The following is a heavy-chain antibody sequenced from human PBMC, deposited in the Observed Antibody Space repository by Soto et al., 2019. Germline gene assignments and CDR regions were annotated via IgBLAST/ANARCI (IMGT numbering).Heavy chain of an antibody. CDR1: GYTFTSYG. Sequence: QVQLVQSGAEVKKPGASVKVSCKASGYTFTSYGISWVRQAPGQGLEWMGWISAYNGNTNYAQKLQGRVTMTTDTPTATXXMELRSLRSDDTAVYYCARQTLLWFGERDIRGMDVWGQGTTVTVSS. J-gene: IGHJ6*02. CDR3: ARQTLLWFGERDIRGMDV. V-gene: IGHV1-18*01. CDR2: ISAYNGNT. D-gene: IGHD3-10*01.